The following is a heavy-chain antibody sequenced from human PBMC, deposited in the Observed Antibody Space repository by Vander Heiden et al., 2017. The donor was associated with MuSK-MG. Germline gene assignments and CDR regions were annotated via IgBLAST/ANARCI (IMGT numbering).Heavy chain of an antibody. V-gene: IGHV4-59*01. CDR1: GGSISSYY. D-gene: IGHD5-12*01. J-gene: IGHJ6*03. CDR3: AKGGGCRHKYYYMDV. CDR2: IYYSGST. Sequence: QVQLQESGPGLVKPSETLSLTCTVSGGSISSYYWSWIRQPPGKGLEWIGYIYYSGSTNYNPSLKSRVTISVDTSKNQFSLKLSSVTAADTAVYYCAKGGGCRHKYYYMDVWGKGTTVTVSS.